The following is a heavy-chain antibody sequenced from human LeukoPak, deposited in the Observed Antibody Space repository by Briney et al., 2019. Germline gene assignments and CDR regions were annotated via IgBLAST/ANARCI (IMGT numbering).Heavy chain of an antibody. J-gene: IGHJ3*02. Sequence: PGGSLRLSCAASGFTFNNYAMTWVRQAPGKGLECVANIKQDGSEKFYVDSVKGRFTISRDNAKNSLYLQMNSLRAEDTAVYYCARDGRFSYGAFDIWGQGTMVTVSS. D-gene: IGHD3-3*01. V-gene: IGHV3-7*01. CDR3: ARDGRFSYGAFDI. CDR1: GFTFNNYA. CDR2: IKQDGSEK.